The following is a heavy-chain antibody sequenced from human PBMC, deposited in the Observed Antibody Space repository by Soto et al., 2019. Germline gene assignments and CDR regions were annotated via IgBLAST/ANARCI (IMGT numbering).Heavy chain of an antibody. D-gene: IGHD2-21*02. V-gene: IGHV4-39*01. CDR3: ARHPSDFWFDP. Sequence: SETLSLTCSVSGGSISGSSYFWGWIRQPPGKGLEWIGSIYYSGSTYYNPSLKSRVTVSVDTSKNQFSLKLSSVTAADTAVYYCARHPSDFWFDPWGQGTLVTVS. J-gene: IGHJ5*02. CDR2: IYYSGST. CDR1: GGSISGSSYF.